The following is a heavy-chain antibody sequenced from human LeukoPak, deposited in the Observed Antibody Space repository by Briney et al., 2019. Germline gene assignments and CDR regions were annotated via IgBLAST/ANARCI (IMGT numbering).Heavy chain of an antibody. Sequence: GGSLSSCWEASGFYFGVYYITCIRQAPGKGLEWISNINSNSYTIYYADSVKGRFTISSANDKRSLYLHMDRLRAEDTAVYYCARDRRSPHTAYDYGHLDHWGRGTLVAVSS. V-gene: IGHV3-11*01. CDR2: INSNSYTI. CDR1: GFYFGVYY. D-gene: IGHD4/OR15-4a*01. CDR3: ARDRRSPHTAYDYGHLDH. J-gene: IGHJ5*02.